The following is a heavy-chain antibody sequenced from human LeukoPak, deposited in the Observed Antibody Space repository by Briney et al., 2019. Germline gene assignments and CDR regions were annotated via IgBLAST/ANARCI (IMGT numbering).Heavy chain of an antibody. Sequence: GGSLRLSCAASGFTFSSYWMSWVRQAAGKGLEWVSAISGSGGNTYYADSVKGRFTISRGNSKNTLYLQMNSLRADDTAVYYCARRPQGTGKHSMDVWGQGTTVTVSS. CDR3: ARRPQGTGKHSMDV. V-gene: IGHV3-23*01. CDR1: GFTFSSYW. J-gene: IGHJ6*02. D-gene: IGHD1-14*01. CDR2: ISGSGGNT.